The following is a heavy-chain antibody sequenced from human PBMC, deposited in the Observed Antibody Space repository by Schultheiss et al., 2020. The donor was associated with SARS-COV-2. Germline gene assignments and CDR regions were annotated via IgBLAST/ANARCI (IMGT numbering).Heavy chain of an antibody. J-gene: IGHJ5*02. Sequence: GSLRLSCAVYGGSFSGYYWSWIRQPPGKGLEWIGRIYTSGSTKYNPSLKSRVTISVDTSKNQFSLKLSSVTAADTAVYYCASSYSNYAGKSWFDPWGQGTLVTVSS. CDR1: GGSFSGYY. D-gene: IGHD4-11*01. CDR2: IYTSGST. CDR3: ASSYSNYAGKSWFDP. V-gene: IGHV4-4*08.